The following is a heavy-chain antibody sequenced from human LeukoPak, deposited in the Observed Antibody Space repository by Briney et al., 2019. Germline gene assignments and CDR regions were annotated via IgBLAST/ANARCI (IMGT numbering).Heavy chain of an antibody. D-gene: IGHD3-10*01. J-gene: IGHJ4*02. CDR1: GFTFSSHA. Sequence: PGGSLRLSCAASGFTFSSHAMSWVRQAPGKGLEWVSAISGSGGSTYYADSVKGRFTISRDNSKNTLYLQMNSLRAEDTAVYYCASQLLWFGEFRVWGQGTLVTVSS. CDR2: ISGSGGST. CDR3: ASQLLWFGEFRV. V-gene: IGHV3-23*01.